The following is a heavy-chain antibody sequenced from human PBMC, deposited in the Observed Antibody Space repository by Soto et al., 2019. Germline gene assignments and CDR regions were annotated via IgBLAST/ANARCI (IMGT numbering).Heavy chain of an antibody. Sequence: QVQLVQSGAEGEKPGASVKVSCKASVYTFTTYDFNWVRQAPGHGLDWMGWMNPDTGNTGYAQKFQGRVTMTRDTSISTAFMALSGLTAEDTAVYYCARALGYSSTSRLDLWGQGTLVTVSS. CDR1: VYTFTTYD. V-gene: IGHV1-8*01. CDR2: MNPDTGNT. D-gene: IGHD6-19*01. CDR3: ARALGYSSTSRLDL. J-gene: IGHJ4*02.